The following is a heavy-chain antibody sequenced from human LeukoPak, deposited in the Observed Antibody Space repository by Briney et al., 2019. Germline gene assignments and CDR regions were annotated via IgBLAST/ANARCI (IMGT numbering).Heavy chain of an antibody. V-gene: IGHV3-30*14. Sequence: GRSLRLSCAASGFSFSSYALHWVRQAPGKGLEWVAVISYDGGNKYYADSVKGRFTISRDNSKNTLYLQMNSLRAEDTAVYYCARDQGGSEAHDYWGQGTLVTVSS. CDR3: ARDQGGSEAHDY. J-gene: IGHJ4*02. CDR2: ISYDGGNK. D-gene: IGHD1-26*01. CDR1: GFSFSSYA.